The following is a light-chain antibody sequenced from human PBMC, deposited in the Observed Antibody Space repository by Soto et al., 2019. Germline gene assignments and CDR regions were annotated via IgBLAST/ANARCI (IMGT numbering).Light chain of an antibody. V-gene: IGKV3-11*01. J-gene: IGKJ5*01. CDR1: QSVSSN. CDR2: GAS. CDR3: HQRQYWPPIT. Sequence: EIVLTQSPGTLSLSPGQGATLSCRASQSVSSNLAWYQQKPGQAPRLLISGASSRATGIPARFSGSGSGTDFTLTISSLEPEDFAVYYCHQRQYWPPITFGQGTRLEI.